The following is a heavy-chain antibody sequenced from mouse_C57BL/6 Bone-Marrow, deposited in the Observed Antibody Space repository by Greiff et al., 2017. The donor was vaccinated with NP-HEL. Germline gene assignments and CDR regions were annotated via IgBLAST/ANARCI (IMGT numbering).Heavy chain of an antibody. J-gene: IGHJ4*01. CDR3: AFTTVELTGYAMDY. V-gene: IGHV1-55*01. CDR1: GYTFTSYW. Sequence: QVQLKQPGAELVKPGASVKMSCKASGYTFTSYWITWVKQRPGQGLEWIGDIYPGSGSTNYNEKFKSKATLTVDTSSSTAYMQLSSLTSEDSAVYYCAFTTVELTGYAMDYWGQGTSVTVSS. D-gene: IGHD1-1*01. CDR2: IYPGSGST.